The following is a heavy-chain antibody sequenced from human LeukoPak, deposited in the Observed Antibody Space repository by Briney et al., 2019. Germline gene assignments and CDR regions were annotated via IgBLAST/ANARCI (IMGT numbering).Heavy chain of an antibody. CDR1: GGSISSYY. V-gene: IGHV4-59*08. CDR3: ARHAESGYDRFDH. CDR2: IYYSGST. J-gene: IGHJ4*02. Sequence: PSGTLSLTCSVSGGSISSYYWSWIRQPPGKGLEWIGYIYYSGSTNYKSPLKSRVTMSGDTSKNQFSLKLSSVAAADTAVYYCARHAESGYDRFDHWGQGTLVTVSS. D-gene: IGHD5-12*01.